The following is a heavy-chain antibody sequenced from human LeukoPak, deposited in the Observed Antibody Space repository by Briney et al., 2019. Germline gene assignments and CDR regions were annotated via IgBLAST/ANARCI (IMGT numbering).Heavy chain of an antibody. CDR3: ARVYSYGYFYFDY. D-gene: IGHD5-18*01. Sequence: GGSLRLSCAASGFSVSSYAMSWVRQAPGKGLEWVSAISGGGNTYYADSVKGRFTISRDNAKNTLYLQMNSLRAEDTAVYYCARVYSYGYFYFDYWGQGTLVTVSS. CDR2: ISGGGNT. CDR1: GFSVSSYA. J-gene: IGHJ4*02. V-gene: IGHV3-23*01.